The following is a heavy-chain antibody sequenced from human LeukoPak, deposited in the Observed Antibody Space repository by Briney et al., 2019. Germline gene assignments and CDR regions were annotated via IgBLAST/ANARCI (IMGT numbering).Heavy chain of an antibody. J-gene: IGHJ4*02. CDR3: ARPPNIAAAGQD. CDR2: IKREGSKK. Sequence: PGGSLRLSCAASGFTFSSYWMTWVRKAPGKGREWVANIKREGSKKYYMDSGKGRFTISRDNANNSLYLQMNSLRAEDTAVYYCARPPNIAAAGQDWGQGPLLTVPS. CDR1: GFTFSSYW. D-gene: IGHD6-13*01. V-gene: IGHV3-7*01.